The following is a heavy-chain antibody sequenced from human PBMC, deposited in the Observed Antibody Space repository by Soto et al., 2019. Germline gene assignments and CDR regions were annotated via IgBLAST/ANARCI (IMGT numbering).Heavy chain of an antibody. Sequence: QVQLVESGGGVVQPGRSLRLSCAASGFTFSSYGMHWVRQAPGKGLEWVAVISYDGSNKYYADSVKGRFTISRDNSKNTLYLQMNSLRAEDTAVYYCAKVFGFGAGGERTFDYWGQGTLVTVSS. CDR3: AKVFGFGAGGERTFDY. D-gene: IGHD3-10*01. J-gene: IGHJ4*02. CDR2: ISYDGSNK. V-gene: IGHV3-30*18. CDR1: GFTFSSYG.